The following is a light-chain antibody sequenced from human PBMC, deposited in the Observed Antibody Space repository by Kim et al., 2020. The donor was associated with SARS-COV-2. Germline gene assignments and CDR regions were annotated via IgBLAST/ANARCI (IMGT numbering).Light chain of an antibody. J-gene: IGLJ2*01. V-gene: IGLV7-46*01. CDR2: DTS. Sequence: QAVVTQEPSLTVSPGGTVTLTCGSSTGGVTSGHYPYWFQQKPGQAPRTLIYDTSNEHSWTPARFSGSFLGGKAALTLSGAQPEDEADYYCLLSYSGARVFGGGTQLTVL. CDR1: TGGVTSGHY. CDR3: LLSYSGARV.